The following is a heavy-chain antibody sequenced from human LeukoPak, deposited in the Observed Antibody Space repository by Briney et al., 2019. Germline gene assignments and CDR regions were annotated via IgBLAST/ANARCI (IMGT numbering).Heavy chain of an antibody. CDR1: GYSFTSYW. CDR3: ASVCSSTNCNDAFDI. Sequence: GESLKISCKGSGYSFTSYWIGWVRQMPGKGLEWMGIIYPGDSDTRYSPSFQGQVTISADKSISTAYLQWSSLKASDTAMYYCASVCSSTNCNDAFDIWGQGTMVTVSS. V-gene: IGHV5-51*01. D-gene: IGHD2-2*01. J-gene: IGHJ3*02. CDR2: IYPGDSDT.